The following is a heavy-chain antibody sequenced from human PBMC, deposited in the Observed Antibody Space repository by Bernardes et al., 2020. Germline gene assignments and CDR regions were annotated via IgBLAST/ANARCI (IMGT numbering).Heavy chain of an antibody. J-gene: IGHJ5*02. Sequence: SETLSLTCAVYGGSFSGYYWSWIRQPPGKGLEWIGEINHSGSTNYNPSLKSRVTISVDTSKNQFSLKLSSVTAADTAVYYCARASGSVVYAILWFDPWGQGTLVTVSS. CDR3: ARASGSVVYAILWFDP. CDR2: INHSGST. CDR1: GGSFSGYY. V-gene: IGHV4-34*01. D-gene: IGHD2-8*02.